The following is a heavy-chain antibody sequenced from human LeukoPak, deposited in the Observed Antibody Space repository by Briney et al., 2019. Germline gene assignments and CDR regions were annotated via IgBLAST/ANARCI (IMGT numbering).Heavy chain of an antibody. CDR2: ISGSGGGT. V-gene: IGHV3-23*01. CDR1: GITLSNYG. D-gene: IGHD3-22*01. J-gene: IGHJ4*02. CDR3: AKRGVVIRVILVGFHKEAYYFDS. Sequence: GGSLRLSCAVSGITLSNYGMSWVRQAPGKGLEWVAGISGSGGGTNYAVSVQGRFTISRDNPKNTLYLQMNGLRAEDTAVYFCAKRGVVIRVILVGFHKEAYYFDSWGQGALVTVSS.